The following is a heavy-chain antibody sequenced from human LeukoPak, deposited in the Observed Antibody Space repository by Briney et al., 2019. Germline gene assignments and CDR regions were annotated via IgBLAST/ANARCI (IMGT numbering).Heavy chain of an antibody. D-gene: IGHD2-15*01. CDR1: GGSISSYY. CDR3: ASSTVAATPIDY. Sequence: RSSETLSLTCTVSGGSISSYYWSWIRQPPGKGLEWIGYIYYSGSTNYNPSLKSRVAISVDTSKNQFSLKLSSVTAADTAVYYCASSTVAATPIDYWGQGTLVTVSS. J-gene: IGHJ4*02. CDR2: IYYSGST. V-gene: IGHV4-59*01.